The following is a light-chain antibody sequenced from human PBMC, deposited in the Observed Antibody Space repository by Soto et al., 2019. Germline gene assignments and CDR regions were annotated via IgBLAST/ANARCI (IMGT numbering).Light chain of an antibody. Sequence: EIVLTQSPGTLSLSPGERATLSCRASQSVSSSYLAWYQQKPGQAPRLLIYGASSRATGIPDRFSGSGSGTEFTLIISRLEPEDFAVYYCQQYGSSVLTFGGGTKVDIK. CDR1: QSVSSSY. J-gene: IGKJ4*01. CDR2: GAS. CDR3: QQYGSSVLT. V-gene: IGKV3-20*01.